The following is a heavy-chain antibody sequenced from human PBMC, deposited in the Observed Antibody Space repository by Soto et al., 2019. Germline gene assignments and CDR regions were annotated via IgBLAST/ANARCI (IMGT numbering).Heavy chain of an antibody. CDR3: ARHVALATIIWGSYGMAG. Sequence: EVQLVESGGGLVQPGGSLRLSCAASGFTFSSYWMHWVRQAPGEGLVWVSRINSDGSNTTYADSVKGRFTTSRDNAKNTMFLQMDSLRGEDTAVYYCARHVALATIIWGSYGMAGWGQGTTVTVSS. J-gene: IGHJ6*02. D-gene: IGHD5-12*01. CDR1: GFTFSSYW. V-gene: IGHV3-74*01. CDR2: INSDGSNT.